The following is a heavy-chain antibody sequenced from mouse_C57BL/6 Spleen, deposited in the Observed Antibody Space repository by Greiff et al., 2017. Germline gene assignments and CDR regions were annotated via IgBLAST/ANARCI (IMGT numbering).Heavy chain of an antibody. D-gene: IGHD2-5*01. J-gene: IGHJ4*01. V-gene: IGHV1-39*01. CDR2: INPNYGTT. CDR3: ATIVTTIYYAMDY. CDR1: GYSFTDYN. Sequence: EVKLQESGPELVKPGASVKISCKASGYSFTDYNMNWVKQSNGKSLEWIGVINPNYGTTSYNQKFKGKATLTVDQSSSTAYMQLNSLTSEDSAVYYCATIVTTIYYAMDYWGQGTSVTVSS.